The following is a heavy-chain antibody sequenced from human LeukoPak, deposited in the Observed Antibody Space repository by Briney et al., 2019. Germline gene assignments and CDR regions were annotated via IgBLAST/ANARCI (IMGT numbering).Heavy chain of an antibody. J-gene: IGHJ4*02. V-gene: IGHV1-8*01. CDR1: GYTFTTFD. Sequence: EASVKVSCKASGYTFTTFDINWVRQASGQGLEWVGWMNPKSGNTGYAQKFQGRVTMTRNTSISTAYMELSSLRSEDTAVYYCARAKRDVLTDYWGQGTLVTVSS. D-gene: IGHD3-16*01. CDR3: ARAKRDVLTDY. CDR2: MNPKSGNT.